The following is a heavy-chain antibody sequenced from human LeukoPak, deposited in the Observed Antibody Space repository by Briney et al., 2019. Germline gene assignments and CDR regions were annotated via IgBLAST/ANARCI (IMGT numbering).Heavy chain of an antibody. J-gene: IGHJ4*02. CDR3: AREGGFYRPLDY. CDR2: VHLDGRT. D-gene: IGHD3-3*01. V-gene: IGHV4-4*02. Sequence: PSETLSLTCGVSGGSVINTNWWTWVRQPPGKGLEWIGEVHLDGRTNYNQSLESRLTMSVDVSENQVSLKLTSVTAADTAVYYCAREGGFYRPLDYSGQGTLVTVSS. CDR1: GGSVINTNW.